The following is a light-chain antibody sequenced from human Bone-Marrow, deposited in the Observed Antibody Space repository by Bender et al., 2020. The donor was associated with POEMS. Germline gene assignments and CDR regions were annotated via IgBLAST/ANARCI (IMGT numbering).Light chain of an antibody. Sequence: SYELTQPSSVSVFPGQTARITCSGDVLTQKYTRWFQQKPGQAPQLILYRDDRRPSGIPERFSGSSSGTTVTLTITGAQADDEADYFCYCATTERGLFGGGTNLTV. CDR3: YCATTERGL. V-gene: IGLV3-27*01. CDR1: VLTQKY. CDR2: RDD. J-gene: IGLJ2*01.